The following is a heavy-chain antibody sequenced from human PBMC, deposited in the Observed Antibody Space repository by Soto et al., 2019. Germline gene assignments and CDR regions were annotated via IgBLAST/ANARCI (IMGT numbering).Heavy chain of an antibody. CDR2: IDPSDSYT. CDR1: GYSFTSYW. V-gene: IGHV5-10-1*01. J-gene: IGHJ5*02. D-gene: IGHD3-10*01. Sequence: PGESLKISCKGSGYSFTSYWISWVRQMPGKGLEWMGRIDPSDSYTNYSPSFQGHVTISADKSISTAYLQWSSLRASDTAIYYCARTNGAGSYYNHWGQGTLVTVSS. CDR3: ARTNGAGSYYNH.